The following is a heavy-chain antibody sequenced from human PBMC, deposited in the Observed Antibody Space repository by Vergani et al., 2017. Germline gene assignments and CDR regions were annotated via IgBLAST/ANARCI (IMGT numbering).Heavy chain of an antibody. CDR3: ARDLSYCSGGICYPGYYYYGLDI. J-gene: IGHJ6*02. CDR2: INPKNGDT. Sequence: QVQLVQSGAEVKKPGASVKVSCRASGYTFTDYNVHWVRQAPGQGLEWMGWINPKNGDTNYVQRFQNRVTLSRDTSIATAYMELSRLSSDDTAVYFCARDLSYCSGGICYPGYYYYGLDIWGQGTKVTV. V-gene: IGHV1-2*02. D-gene: IGHD2-15*01. CDR1: GYTFTDYN.